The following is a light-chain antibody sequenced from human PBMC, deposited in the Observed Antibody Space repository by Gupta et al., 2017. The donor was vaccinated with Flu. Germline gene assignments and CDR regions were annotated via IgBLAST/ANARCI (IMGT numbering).Light chain of an antibody. J-gene: IGLJ2*01. CDR2: RTH. Sequence: QTLVIQEPSLSVSPGGTVTLTCGFTVGSVSTDNYAAWYQQTPGQTPRTLSYRTHTRSSGVPDRFAGSILGNKAALKITGAQADDESEDDGVLYMDSVMSVRVGGGT. V-gene: IGLV8-61*01. CDR1: VGSVSTDNY. CDR3: VLYMDSVMSVR.